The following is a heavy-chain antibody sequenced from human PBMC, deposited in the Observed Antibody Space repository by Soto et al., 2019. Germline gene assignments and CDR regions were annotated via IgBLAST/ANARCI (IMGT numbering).Heavy chain of an antibody. CDR3: AKDYYRGHSYAHDY. CDR1: GFTFSPYG. J-gene: IGHJ4*02. V-gene: IGHV3-30*18. Sequence: GGSLRLSCTASGFTFSPYGIHWVRQAPGKGLEWVSLISYDESKKFYAESVKGRFTISRDNSKNTVYLQMNSLRGEDTAVYYCAKDYYRGHSYAHDYWGQGTLVTVSS. CDR2: ISYDESKK. D-gene: IGHD5-18*01.